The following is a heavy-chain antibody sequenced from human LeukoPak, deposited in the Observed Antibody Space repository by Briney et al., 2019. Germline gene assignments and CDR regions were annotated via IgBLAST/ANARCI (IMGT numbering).Heavy chain of an antibody. D-gene: IGHD3-22*01. CDR1: GYTFTGYY. J-gene: IGHJ6*03. CDR2: INPNSGDT. CDR3: ARSSGYYSSLFYMHV. V-gene: IGHV1-2*02. Sequence: ASVKVSCKASGYTFTGYYMHWVRQAPGQGLEWMGWINPNSGDTNYAQKFQGRVTMTRDTSISTVYMELSSLRSEDTAVYYCARSSGYYSSLFYMHVWGKGTTVTISS.